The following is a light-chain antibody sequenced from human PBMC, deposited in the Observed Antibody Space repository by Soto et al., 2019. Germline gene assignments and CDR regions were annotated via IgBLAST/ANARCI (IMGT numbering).Light chain of an antibody. CDR2: GAS. CDR3: QQYGTSAPNT. Sequence: EIVLTQSPGTLSLSPGERATLSCRASQSVSSNYLAWYQQKPGQAPSLLIYGASSRATGIPDRFSGSGSGTAFTLTISRLEPEDFGMYYCQQYGTSAPNTFGQGTRVEIE. CDR1: QSVSSNY. V-gene: IGKV3-20*01. J-gene: IGKJ5*01.